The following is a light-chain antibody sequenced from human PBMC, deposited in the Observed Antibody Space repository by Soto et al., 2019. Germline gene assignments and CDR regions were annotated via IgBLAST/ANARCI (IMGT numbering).Light chain of an antibody. V-gene: IGKV4-1*01. CDR1: QSVLSSSRNEYY. CDR2: GAS. J-gene: IGKJ4*01. CDR3: QQYYSSPLT. Sequence: DVVMSQSPDSLAVSLGERVTINCKTSQSVLSSSRNEYYLGWYQQKPGQPPKALIYGASTRKSGVPDRFSGSESGTDSTLTISSLQAEDVAVYYCQQYYSSPLTFGGGTRVEIK.